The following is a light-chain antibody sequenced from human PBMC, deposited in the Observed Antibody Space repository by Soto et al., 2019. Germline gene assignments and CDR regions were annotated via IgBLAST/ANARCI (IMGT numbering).Light chain of an antibody. Sequence: EIIMTQSPATLSLSPLEIGTLCFMASQSVSSSYLAWYQQKPGQAPRFLIYGTSSRATGIPDRFSGSGSETEFTLTIRSLQSEDFAVYFCQQYNNWPSFGQGTRLE. CDR1: QSVSSSY. CDR2: GTS. J-gene: IGKJ5*01. CDR3: QQYNNWPS. V-gene: IGKV3D-15*01.